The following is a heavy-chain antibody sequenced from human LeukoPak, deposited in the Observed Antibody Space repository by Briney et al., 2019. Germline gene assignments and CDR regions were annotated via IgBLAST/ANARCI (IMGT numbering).Heavy chain of an antibody. J-gene: IGHJ4*02. V-gene: IGHV3-53*01. Sequence: GGSLRLSCAVSGFSVTNNYMSWVRQAPGKGLEWVSVFYVGGATYYADSVKGRFTISRDNSENTLYLQMKSLRAEDTAVYYCAKSGTDFWSGPALKWGQGILVTVSS. CDR2: FYVGGAT. CDR1: GFSVTNNY. CDR3: AKSGTDFWSGPALK. D-gene: IGHD3-3*01.